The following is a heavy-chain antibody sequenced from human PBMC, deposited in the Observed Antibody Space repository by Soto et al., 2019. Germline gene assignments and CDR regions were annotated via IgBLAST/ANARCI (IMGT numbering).Heavy chain of an antibody. D-gene: IGHD3-16*01. CDR2: IKQDGSEK. Sequence: EVQLVESGGDLVQPGGSLRLSCAASGFTFSSYSMSWVRQAPGKGLEWVANIKQDGSEKYYVDSVKGRFTISRDNAKNSLYLQMNSLRAEDTDVYYCAKERGVDVGGQGRTVTFAS. J-gene: IGHJ6*02. V-gene: IGHV3-7*01. CDR3: AKERGVDV. CDR1: GFTFSSYS.